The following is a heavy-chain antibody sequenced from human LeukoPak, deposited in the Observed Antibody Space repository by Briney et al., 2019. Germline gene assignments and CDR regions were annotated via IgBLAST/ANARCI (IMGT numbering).Heavy chain of an antibody. J-gene: IGHJ5*02. V-gene: IGHV5-51*01. D-gene: IGHD6-6*01. CDR1: GYTFTSYW. CDR3: ARLIVGSSSTGWFDP. CDR2: IYPGDSDT. Sequence: GESLKISCQSSGYTFTSYWIGWVRQTPGTGLQWMGIIYPGDSDTTYSPSFQGQVTISADKSISTAYLQWSSLKASDSAIYSCARLIVGSSSTGWFDPWGQGTLVTVSS.